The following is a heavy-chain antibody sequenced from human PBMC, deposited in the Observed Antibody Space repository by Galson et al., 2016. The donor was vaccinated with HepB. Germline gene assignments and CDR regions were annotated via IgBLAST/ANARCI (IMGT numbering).Heavy chain of an antibody. CDR2: ICGGSSYK. V-gene: IGHV3-21*04. CDR3: ARDHLTSVTRHWTGTTYSYYGMDV. J-gene: IGHJ6*02. Sequence: SLRLSCAASGFTFTRYTMNWVRQSPGKGLEWVSSICGGSSYKYYADSVKGRFTISRDNARNSLYLQVNGLRADDTAVYYCARDHLTSVTRHWTGTTYSYYGMDVWGQGTTVTVSS. CDR1: GFTFTRYT. D-gene: IGHD1-14*01.